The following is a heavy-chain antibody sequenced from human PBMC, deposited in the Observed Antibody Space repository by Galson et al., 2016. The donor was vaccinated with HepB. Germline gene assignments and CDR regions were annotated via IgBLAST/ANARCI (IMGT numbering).Heavy chain of an antibody. CDR2: LYPSGAT. CDR3: ARDSVGNRHFDAFDI. CDR1: GASISSGSYF. Sequence: TLSLTCAVSGASISSGSYFWSWIRQPAGKGLEWIGRLYPSGATKYSPSLKSRITISGDMPATQFSLRLSSVTAADTGMYYCARDSVGNRHFDAFDIWGQGTMVTVSS. J-gene: IGHJ3*02. D-gene: IGHD1-26*01. V-gene: IGHV4-61*02.